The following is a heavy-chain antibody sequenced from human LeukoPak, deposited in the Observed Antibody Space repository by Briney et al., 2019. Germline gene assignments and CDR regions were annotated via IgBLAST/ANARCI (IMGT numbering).Heavy chain of an antibody. Sequence: GGSLRLSCAASGFTFSNAWMSWVRQAPGKGLEWVSVIYSGGSTYYADSVKGRFTISRDNSKNTLYLQMNSLRAEDTAVYYCARDHPMITFGGVIRQGMDVWGQGTTVTVSS. D-gene: IGHD3-16*02. CDR2: IYSGGST. CDR3: ARDHPMITFGGVIRQGMDV. J-gene: IGHJ6*02. V-gene: IGHV3-53*01. CDR1: GFTFSNAW.